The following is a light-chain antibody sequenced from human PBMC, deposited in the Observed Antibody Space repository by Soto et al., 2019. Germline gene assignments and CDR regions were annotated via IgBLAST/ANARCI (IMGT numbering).Light chain of an antibody. CDR3: SSYTSSSTPYV. CDR2: EVS. Sequence: QSVLTQPASVSGSPGQSITISCTGTNSDVGNYNYVSWYQQHPGKAPKLMIYEVSNRPSGVSNRFSGSKSGNTASLTISGLQAEDEADYYCSSYTSSSTPYVFGTGTKVTVL. V-gene: IGLV2-14*01. J-gene: IGLJ1*01. CDR1: NSDVGNYNY.